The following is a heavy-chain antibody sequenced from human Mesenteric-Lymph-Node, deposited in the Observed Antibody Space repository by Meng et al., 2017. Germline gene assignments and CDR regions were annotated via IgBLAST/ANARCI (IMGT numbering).Heavy chain of an antibody. CDR2: IWYDGSNK. J-gene: IGHJ3*02. CDR3: AREAGPTYAFDI. Sequence: GASLKISCAASGFTFSSYVMHWVRQAPGKGMEWVAVIWYDGSNKYYADSVKGRFTISRDNSKNTLYLQMNSLRDEDTAVYYSAREAGPTYAFDIWGQGTMVTVSS. CDR1: GFTFSSYV. V-gene: IGHV3-33*01.